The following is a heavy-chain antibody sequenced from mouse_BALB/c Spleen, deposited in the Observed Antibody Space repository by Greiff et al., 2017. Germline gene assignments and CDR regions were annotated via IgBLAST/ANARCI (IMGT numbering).Heavy chain of an antibody. V-gene: IGHV1-39*01. CDR2: IDPYYGDT. CDR3: ARADPYYFDD. CDR1: GYSFTGYN. Sequence: VQLQQPGPELVKPGASVKISCKASGYSFTGYNMNWVKQSNGKSLEWIGNIDPYYGDTSYNQKFKGKATLTVDKSSSTAYMQLKSLTSEDSAVYYCARADPYYFDDGGQGTTLTVSS. J-gene: IGHJ2*01.